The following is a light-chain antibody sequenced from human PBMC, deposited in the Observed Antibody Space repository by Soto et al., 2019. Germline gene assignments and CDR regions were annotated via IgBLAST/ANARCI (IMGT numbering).Light chain of an antibody. CDR2: EGN. CDR3: CSYAPSRTLL. CDR1: SSVVGTYNL. V-gene: IGLV2-23*01. J-gene: IGLJ2*01. Sequence: VLTQPSSLSGSPGESLTLSFPGTSSVVGTYNLVTWYQQHPGRVPKLILYEGNKRPSGVSSRFSASKSGNTASLTISGLQAEDEADYFCCSYAPSRTLLFGGGTKVTVL.